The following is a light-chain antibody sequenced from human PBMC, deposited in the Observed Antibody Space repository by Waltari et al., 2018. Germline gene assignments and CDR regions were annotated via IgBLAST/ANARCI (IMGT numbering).Light chain of an antibody. J-gene: IGKJ2*03. V-gene: IGKV1-12*01. CDR3: QRADTLPHS. CDR2: AAS. Sequence: DIQMTQSPSSVSASVGDSVSITCRASHDIKNWVAWYQQRPGKAPQLLIYAASTLQTGVPSRCSGSGSGTDFTLTINGLQPEDFATYCCQRADTLPHSFGQGNKLKIK. CDR1: HDIKNW.